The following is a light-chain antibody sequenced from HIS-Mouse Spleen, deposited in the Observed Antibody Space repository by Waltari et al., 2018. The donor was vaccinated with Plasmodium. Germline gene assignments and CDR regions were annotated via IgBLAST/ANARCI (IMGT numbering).Light chain of an antibody. V-gene: IGKV3-20*01. Sequence: EIVLTQSPGTLSLSPGERATLSCRASQSISSRYLAWYQQEPGQAPRLLNYGASSRATGIPDRFSGSGSGTDFTLTISGLEPEDFEVYYCQQYGSSPTFGQGTKLEIK. CDR3: QQYGSSPT. CDR1: QSISSRY. CDR2: GAS. J-gene: IGKJ2*01.